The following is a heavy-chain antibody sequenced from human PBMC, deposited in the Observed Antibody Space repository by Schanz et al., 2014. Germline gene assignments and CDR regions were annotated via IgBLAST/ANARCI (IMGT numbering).Heavy chain of an antibody. CDR2: IYSGGST. V-gene: IGHV3-NL1*01. D-gene: IGHD5-12*01. CDR1: GFTFSKYG. CDR3: ARDGGRDGYNLAFDV. Sequence: QVQLVESGGGVVQPGRSLRLSCAASGFTFSKYGMHWVRQAPGKGLEWVSVIYSGGSTYYADSVKGRFTISRDNAKNSLYLQMNSLRAEDTAVYFCARDGGRDGYNLAFDVWGQGTLVTVSS. J-gene: IGHJ3*01.